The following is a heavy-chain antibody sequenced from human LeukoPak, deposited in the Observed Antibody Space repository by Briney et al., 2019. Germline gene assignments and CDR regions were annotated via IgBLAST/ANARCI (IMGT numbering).Heavy chain of an antibody. CDR2: IHSSSNKI. V-gene: IGHV3-21*01. CDR3: VRETHDPRDF. CDR1: GFTFSSYA. Sequence: PGGSLRLSCAASGFTFSSYAMSWVRQAPGKGLEWVSSIHSSSNKIYYADSVKGRFTISRDNAKNSLFLQMTGLRAEDTAVYYCVRETHDPRDFWGQGTLVTVSS. J-gene: IGHJ4*02.